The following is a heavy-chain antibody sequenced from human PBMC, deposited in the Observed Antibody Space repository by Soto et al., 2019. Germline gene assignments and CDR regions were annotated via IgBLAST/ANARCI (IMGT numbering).Heavy chain of an antibody. CDR3: ARDREGLQLWLPLRYSHYYGMDV. Sequence: ASVKVSCKASGYTFTSYGISWVRQAPGQGLEWMGWISAYNGNTNYAQKLQGRVTMTTDTSTSTAYMELRSLRSDDTAVYYCARDREGLQLWLPLRYSHYYGMDVWGQGTTVTVSS. V-gene: IGHV1-18*01. CDR1: GYTFTSYG. J-gene: IGHJ6*02. D-gene: IGHD5-18*01. CDR2: ISAYNGNT.